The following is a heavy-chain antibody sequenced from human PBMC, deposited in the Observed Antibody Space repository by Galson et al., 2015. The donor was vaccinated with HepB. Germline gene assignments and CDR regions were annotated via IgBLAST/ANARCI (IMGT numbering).Heavy chain of an antibody. Sequence: SLRLSCAASGFTFSSYAMHWVRQAPGKGLEWVAVISYDGSNKYYADSVKGRFTISRDNSKNTLYLQMNSLRAEDTAVYYCAYYMTTVVYWGQGTLVTVSS. D-gene: IGHD4-17*01. CDR1: GFTFSSYA. V-gene: IGHV3-30-3*01. CDR3: AYYMTTVVY. J-gene: IGHJ4*02. CDR2: ISYDGSNK.